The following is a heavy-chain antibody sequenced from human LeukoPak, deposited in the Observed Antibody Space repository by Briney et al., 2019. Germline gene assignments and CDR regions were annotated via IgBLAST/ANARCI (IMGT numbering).Heavy chain of an antibody. CDR3: AREGVGPSTPVLYYFDY. V-gene: IGHV3-30*04. CDR1: GFTFSSYA. D-gene: IGHD1-26*01. Sequence: PGGSLRLSCAASGFTFSSYAMNWVRQAPGKGLEWVAVISYGGRTTYYADSVKGRFTISRDNSKNTLYVQMSSLRAEDTAVYYCAREGVGPSTPVLYYFDYWGQGTLVTVSS. J-gene: IGHJ4*02. CDR2: ISYGGRTT.